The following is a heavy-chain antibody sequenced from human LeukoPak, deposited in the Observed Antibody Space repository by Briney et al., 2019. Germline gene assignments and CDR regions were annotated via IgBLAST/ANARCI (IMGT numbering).Heavy chain of an antibody. CDR1: GFTFSSYD. D-gene: IGHD3-3*01. V-gene: IGHV3-13*01. J-gene: IGHJ5*02. Sequence: GGSLRLSCAASGFTFSSYDMHWVRQATGKGLEWVSAIGTAGDTYYPGSVKGRFTISRESAKNSLYLQMNSLRAGDTAVYYCARVVRDDFWSGYYDPWGQGTLATVSS. CDR2: IGTAGDT. CDR3: ARVVRDDFWSGYYDP.